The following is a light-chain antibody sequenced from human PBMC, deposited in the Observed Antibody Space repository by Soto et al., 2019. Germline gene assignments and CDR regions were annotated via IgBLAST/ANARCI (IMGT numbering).Light chain of an antibody. CDR1: SSDVGSYNL. V-gene: IGLV2-23*01. J-gene: IGLJ1*01. CDR2: EGS. CDR3: CSYANSGTL. Sequence: QSALTQPASVSGSPGQSITISCTGTSSDVGSYNLVSWYQQHPGKAPKLMIYEGSKRPSGISDRFSGSKSGNTASLTISGLQAEDEADFYCCSYANSGTLXGTGTKVTVL.